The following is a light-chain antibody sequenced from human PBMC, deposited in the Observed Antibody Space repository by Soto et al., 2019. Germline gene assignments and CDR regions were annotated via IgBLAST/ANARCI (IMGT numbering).Light chain of an antibody. CDR3: VLYMGSGISV. CDR1: SGSVSTNYY. V-gene: IGLV8-61*01. J-gene: IGLJ2*01. Sequence: QTVVTQEPSFSVSPGGTVTLTCGLSSGSVSTNYYPSWYQQTPGQVPRTLIYGTNTRSSGVPDRFSGSILGNKAALTIAGAQADDESDYYCVLYMGSGISVFGGGTKLTVL. CDR2: GTN.